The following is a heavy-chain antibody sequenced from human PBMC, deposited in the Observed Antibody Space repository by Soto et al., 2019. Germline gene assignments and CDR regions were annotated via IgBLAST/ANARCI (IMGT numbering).Heavy chain of an antibody. CDR3: AIHIWVIVMATKPRDPIYYYDGMDD. Sequence: GESLKISCKGSGYSFTSYWIGWVRQMPGKGLKWMGIIYPGDSDTRYSPSFQGQATISADKSISTAYLQWSSLMASDTAMYYCAIHIWVIVMATKPRDPIYYYDGMDDWGQGTTVTVS. V-gene: IGHV5-51*01. CDR2: IYPGDSDT. J-gene: IGHJ6*02. D-gene: IGHD2-21*01. CDR1: GYSFTSYW.